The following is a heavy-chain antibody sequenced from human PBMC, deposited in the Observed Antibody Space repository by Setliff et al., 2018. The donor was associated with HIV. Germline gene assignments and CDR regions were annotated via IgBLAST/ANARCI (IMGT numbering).Heavy chain of an antibody. Sequence: SQTLSLTCAVYGGSFSGYYWSWIRQPPGKGLEWIGEINHSGSTNYNPSLKSRVTISVDTSKNQFSMQLYSVTAADTAVYYCATASGYDLFMGAFDIWGQGTMVTVSS. CDR1: GGSFSGYY. J-gene: IGHJ3*02. CDR3: ATASGYDLFMGAFDI. CDR2: INHSGST. D-gene: IGHD5-12*01. V-gene: IGHV4-34*01.